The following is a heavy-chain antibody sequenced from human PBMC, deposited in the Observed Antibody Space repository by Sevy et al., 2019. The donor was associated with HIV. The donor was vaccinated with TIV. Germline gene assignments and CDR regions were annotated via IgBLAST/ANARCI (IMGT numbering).Heavy chain of an antibody. Sequence: GGYLRLSCAASGFAFNSYAVHWVRQAPGKGLEWLAVISYDERNKFYADSVRGRFSISTDNSKNTLYLQMNSLRSEDTAVYYCAREEYYGSGTSPLDSWGQGTLVTVSS. CDR2: ISYDERNK. J-gene: IGHJ4*02. D-gene: IGHD3-10*01. CDR1: GFAFNSYA. CDR3: AREEYYGSGTSPLDS. V-gene: IGHV3-30*04.